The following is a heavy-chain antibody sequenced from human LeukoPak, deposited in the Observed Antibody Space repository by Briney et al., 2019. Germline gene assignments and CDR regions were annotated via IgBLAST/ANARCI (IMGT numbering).Heavy chain of an antibody. Sequence: GGSLRLSCAASGFTFSSYWMSWVRQAPGKGLEWVANIKQDGSEKYYVDSVKGRFTISRDNAKNSLYLQMNSLRAEDTAVYYCARDRAPWGLWSSQYYFDYWGQGTLVTVSP. D-gene: IGHD4/OR15-4a*01. CDR2: IKQDGSEK. CDR1: GFTFSSYW. J-gene: IGHJ4*02. CDR3: ARDRAPWGLWSSQYYFDY. V-gene: IGHV3-7*01.